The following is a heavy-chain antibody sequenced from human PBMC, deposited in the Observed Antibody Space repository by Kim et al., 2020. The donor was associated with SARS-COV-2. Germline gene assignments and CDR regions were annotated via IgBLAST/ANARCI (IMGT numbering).Heavy chain of an antibody. CDR3: ATSIAVTGTGFDY. Sequence: ASVKVSCKASGYTFTGYYMHWVRQAPGQALEWMGRINPNSGGTNYAQKFQGRVTMTRDTSISTAYMELSGLRSDDTVVYYCATSIAVTGTGFDYWGQGTLVTVSS. J-gene: IGHJ4*02. V-gene: IGHV1-2*05. CDR2: INPNSGGT. CDR1: GYTFTGYY. D-gene: IGHD6-19*01.